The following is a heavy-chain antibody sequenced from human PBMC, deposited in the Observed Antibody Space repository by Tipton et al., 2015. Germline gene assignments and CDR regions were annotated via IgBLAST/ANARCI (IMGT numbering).Heavy chain of an antibody. CDR1: GFIFSSNY. J-gene: IGHJ3*02. V-gene: IGHV3-53*01. Sequence: SLRLSCAASGFIFSSNYMCWVRQAPGKGLEWVSLIYSGGYTEYADSVKGRFTISRDSSKNTLYLQMNSLRAEDTAVYYCATISSEGLTDAFDIWGQGTMVTVSS. CDR3: ATISSEGLTDAFDI. CDR2: IYSGGYT. D-gene: IGHD3-3*02.